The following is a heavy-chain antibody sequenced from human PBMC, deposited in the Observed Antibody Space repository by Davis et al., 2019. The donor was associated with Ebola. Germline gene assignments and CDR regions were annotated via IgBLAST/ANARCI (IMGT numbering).Heavy chain of an antibody. V-gene: IGHV3-30*12. D-gene: IGHD2-21*02. Sequence: PGGSLRLSCAASGFTLNNYAIHWVRQAPGKGLEWLTTVSYDGSKRYYADSVKGRFTISRDNSENTVYLQMNSLRAEDTAVYYCARGGHIVVVTSFPWQEAFDIWGQGTILTVSS. J-gene: IGHJ3*02. CDR1: GFTLNNYA. CDR3: ARGGHIVVVTSFPWQEAFDI. CDR2: VSYDGSKR.